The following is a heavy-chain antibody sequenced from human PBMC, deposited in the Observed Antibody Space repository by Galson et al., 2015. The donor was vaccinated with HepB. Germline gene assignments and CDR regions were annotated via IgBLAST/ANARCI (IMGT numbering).Heavy chain of an antibody. CDR2: IIPVYGSA. CDR1: GGIFGNYV. Sequence: SVKVSCKASGGIFGNYVINWVRQAPGQGLEWMGGIIPVYGSANYAQKFQGRVTFTADASTSTGYMEIVSLKSEDTATYYCARLVAVAASGDNPFDPWGQGTLVTVSS. J-gene: IGHJ5*02. CDR3: ARLVAVAASGDNPFDP. D-gene: IGHD2-21*02. V-gene: IGHV1-69*13.